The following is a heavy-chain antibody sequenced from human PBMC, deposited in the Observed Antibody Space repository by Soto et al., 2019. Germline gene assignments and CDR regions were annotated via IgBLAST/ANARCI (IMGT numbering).Heavy chain of an antibody. D-gene: IGHD2-21*02. CDR1: GFTFTSSA. Sequence: ASVKVSCKASGFTFTSSAVQWVRQARGQRLEWIGWIVVGSGNTNYAQKFQERVTITRDMSTSTAYMELSSLRSEDTAGYYCAADQSPYCGGDCSVAFDIWGQGTMVTVSS. J-gene: IGHJ3*02. CDR2: IVVGSGNT. V-gene: IGHV1-58*01. CDR3: AADQSPYCGGDCSVAFDI.